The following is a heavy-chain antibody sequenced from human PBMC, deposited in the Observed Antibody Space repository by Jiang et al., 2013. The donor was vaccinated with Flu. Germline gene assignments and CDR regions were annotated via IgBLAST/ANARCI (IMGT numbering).Heavy chain of an antibody. CDR1: GDSITSGDFY. CDR2: IFYSDNT. CDR3: VRESFYGADLD. J-gene: IGHJ4*01. D-gene: IGHD4-17*01. V-gene: IGHV4-30-4*01. Sequence: GPGLVKPSQTLSLTCTVSGDSITSGDFYWSWIRQPPGKGLEWLGHIFYSDNTYYNPSLKSRATISVDTSRNQFSLKLSSVTAADTAVYYCVRESFYGADLD.